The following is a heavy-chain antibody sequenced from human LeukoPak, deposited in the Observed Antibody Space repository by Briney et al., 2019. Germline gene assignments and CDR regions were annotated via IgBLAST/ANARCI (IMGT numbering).Heavy chain of an antibody. V-gene: IGHV4-34*01. CDR3: ARAAEIWFDP. D-gene: IGHD5-24*01. CDR2: INHSGST. Sequence: SKTLSLTCAVYGGSFSGYYWSWIRQPPGKGLEWIGEINHSGSTNYNPSLKSRVTISVDTSKNQFSLKLSSVTAADTAVYYCARAAEIWFDPWGQGTLVTVSS. J-gene: IGHJ5*02. CDR1: GGSFSGYY.